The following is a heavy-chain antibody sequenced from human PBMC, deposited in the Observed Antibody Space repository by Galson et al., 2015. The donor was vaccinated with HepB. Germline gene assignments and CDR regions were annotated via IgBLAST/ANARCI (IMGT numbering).Heavy chain of an antibody. J-gene: IGHJ4*02. Sequence: SMKVSCKASGYTFTSYAMHWVRQAPGQRLEWMGWINAGNGNTKYSQKFQGRVTITRDTSASTAYMELSSLRSEDTAVYYCARSDSLYCSSTSCPLGYWGQGTLVTVSS. CDR3: ARSDSLYCSSTSCPLGY. CDR1: GYTFTSYA. V-gene: IGHV1-3*01. D-gene: IGHD2-2*01. CDR2: INAGNGNT.